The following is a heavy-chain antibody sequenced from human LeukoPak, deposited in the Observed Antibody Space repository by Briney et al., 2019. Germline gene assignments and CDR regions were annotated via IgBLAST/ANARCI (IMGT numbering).Heavy chain of an antibody. Sequence: SETLSLTCTVSGGSISSSSYYWGWIRQPPGKGLEWIGSIYYSGSTNYNPSLKSRVTISVDTSKNQFSLKLSSVTAADTAVYYCARHSFRYYDILTGYYTGVLYGMDVWGQGTTVTVSS. CDR3: ARHSFRYYDILTGYYTGVLYGMDV. CDR2: IYYSGST. D-gene: IGHD3-9*01. CDR1: GGSISSSSYY. J-gene: IGHJ6*02. V-gene: IGHV4-39*01.